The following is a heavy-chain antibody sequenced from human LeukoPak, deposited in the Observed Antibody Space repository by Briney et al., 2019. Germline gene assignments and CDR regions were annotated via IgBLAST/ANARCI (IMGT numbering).Heavy chain of an antibody. D-gene: IGHD5-24*01. Sequence: GGSLRLSCAASGFTFSSYGMHWVRQAPGKGLEWVAVISYDGSNKYYADSVKGRFTISRDTSKNTLYLQMNSLRAEDTAVYYCAKDAELGYNSRYFDYWGQGTLVTVSS. J-gene: IGHJ4*02. CDR3: AKDAELGYNSRYFDY. CDR2: ISYDGSNK. CDR1: GFTFSSYG. V-gene: IGHV3-30*18.